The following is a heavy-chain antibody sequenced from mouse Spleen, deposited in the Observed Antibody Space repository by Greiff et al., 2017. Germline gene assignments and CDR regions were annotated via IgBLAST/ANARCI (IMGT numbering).Heavy chain of an antibody. V-gene: IGHV2-9-1*01. CDR2: IWTGGGT. CDR1: GFSLTSYA. Sequence: VKLVESGPGLVAPSQSLSITCTVSGFSLTSYAISWVRQPPGKGLEWLGVIWTGGGTNYNSALKSRLSISKDNSKSQVFLKMNSLQTDDTARYYCARNRYDYEGYYFDYWGQGTTLTVSS. J-gene: IGHJ2*01. CDR3: ARNRYDYEGYYFDY. D-gene: IGHD2-4*01.